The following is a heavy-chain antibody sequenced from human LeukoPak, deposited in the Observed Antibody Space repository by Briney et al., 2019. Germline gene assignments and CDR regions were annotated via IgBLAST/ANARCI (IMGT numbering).Heavy chain of an antibody. CDR1: GYTFTSYG. D-gene: IGHD2-2*02. Sequence: ASVKVSCKASGYTFTSYGISWLRQAPGQGLEWMGWISAYNGNTNYAQKLQGRVTMTTDTSTSTAYMELRSLRSDDTAVYYCARDHCSSTSCYKEGYYYYYYGMDVWGQGTTVTVSS. CDR2: ISAYNGNT. CDR3: ARDHCSSTSCYKEGYYYYYYGMDV. V-gene: IGHV1-18*01. J-gene: IGHJ6*02.